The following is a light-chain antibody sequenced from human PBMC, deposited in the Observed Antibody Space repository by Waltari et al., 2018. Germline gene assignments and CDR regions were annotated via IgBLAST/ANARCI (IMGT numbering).Light chain of an antibody. CDR3: QKYGSSPRT. V-gene: IGKV3-20*01. J-gene: IGKJ2*01. CDR1: QSVSSY. CDR2: AAS. Sequence: EIVLTQSPGTLSLSPGERATLSCRASQSVSSYLAWYQQRPGQAPRLLIYAASSRATGIPDKFSGSGSGTDFTRTISRVEPEDFAMYYCQKYGSSPRTFGQGTKLEI.